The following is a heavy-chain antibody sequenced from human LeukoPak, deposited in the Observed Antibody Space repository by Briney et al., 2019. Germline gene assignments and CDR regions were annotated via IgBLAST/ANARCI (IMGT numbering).Heavy chain of an antibody. V-gene: IGHV1-2*02. Sequence: ASAKVSCKASGYTFTGYYMHWARQAPGQGFEWMGWINPNSGGTNYAQKFQGRVTMTRDTSISTAYMELSRLRSDDTAVFYCARGYCSSTSCYTGALDIWGQGTLVTVSS. D-gene: IGHD2-2*02. CDR2: INPNSGGT. J-gene: IGHJ3*02. CDR1: GYTFTGYY. CDR3: ARGYCSSTSCYTGALDI.